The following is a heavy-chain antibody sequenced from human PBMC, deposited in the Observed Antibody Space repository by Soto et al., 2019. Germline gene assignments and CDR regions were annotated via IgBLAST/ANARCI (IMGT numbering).Heavy chain of an antibody. V-gene: IGHV3-33*01. D-gene: IGHD2-2*01. Sequence: GGSLRLSCAASGFTFSSYGMHWVRQAPGKGLEWVAVIWYDGSNKYYADSVKGRFTISRDNSKNTLYLQMNSLRAEDTAVYYCARSSYCSSTSCYFSDDAFDIWGQGTMVTVS. CDR2: IWYDGSNK. CDR3: ARSSYCSSTSCYFSDDAFDI. CDR1: GFTFSSYG. J-gene: IGHJ3*02.